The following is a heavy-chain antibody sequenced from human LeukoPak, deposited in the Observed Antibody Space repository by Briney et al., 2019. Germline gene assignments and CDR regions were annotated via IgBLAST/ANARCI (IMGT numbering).Heavy chain of an antibody. J-gene: IGHJ6*03. Sequence: PGGSLRLSCAASGFTFSSCSMNWVRQAPGKGLEWVSYISSSSSTIYYADSVKGRFTISRDNAKNSLYLQMNSLRAEDTAVYYCARVLRYCSGGNCYSGGLGYMDVWGKGTTVTISS. CDR2: ISSSSSTI. CDR3: ARVLRYCSGGNCYSGGLGYMDV. D-gene: IGHD2-15*01. CDR1: GFTFSSCS. V-gene: IGHV3-48*01.